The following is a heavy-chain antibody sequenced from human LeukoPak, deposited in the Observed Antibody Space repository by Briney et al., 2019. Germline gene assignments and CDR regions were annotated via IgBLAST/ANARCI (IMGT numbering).Heavy chain of an antibody. CDR3: ARGTGVGPDKITPRTIVRSPFDS. CDR1: GGSFSGYY. CDR2: IYYSGST. J-gene: IGHJ4*02. D-gene: IGHD4-23*01. V-gene: IGHV4-34*01. Sequence: PSETLSLTCAVYGGSFSGYYWSWIRQPPGKGLEWIGSIYYSGSTCYNPSLKSRVTISVDTSKNQFSLKLSSVTAADTAVYYCARGTGVGPDKITPRTIVRSPFDSWGQGTLVTVSS.